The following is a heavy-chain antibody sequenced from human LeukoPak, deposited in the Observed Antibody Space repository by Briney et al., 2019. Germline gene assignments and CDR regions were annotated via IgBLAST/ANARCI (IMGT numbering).Heavy chain of an antibody. Sequence: GGSLRLSCAASGFTFDDYAMHWVRQAPGKGLEWVSLISWDGGSTYYADSVKGRFTISRDNSKNSLYLQMNSLRAEDTALYYCAKAGGYSYGLAFYFDYWGQGTLVTVSS. CDR1: GFTFDDYA. D-gene: IGHD5-18*01. V-gene: IGHV3-43D*03. J-gene: IGHJ4*02. CDR3: AKAGGYSYGLAFYFDY. CDR2: ISWDGGST.